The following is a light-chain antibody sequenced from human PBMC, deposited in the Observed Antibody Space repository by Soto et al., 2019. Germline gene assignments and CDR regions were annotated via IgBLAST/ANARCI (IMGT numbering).Light chain of an antibody. Sequence: QSALTQPASVSGSPGQSITISCIGTDTDVGNYDYVSWYQQYPGKAPKLLIYEVIRRPSGVSNRFSGSKSGTTASLTISGLQPEDEAHYYCSSYSYLDIPVLLGGGTKLTVL. CDR1: DTDVGNYDY. V-gene: IGLV2-14*01. J-gene: IGLJ2*01. CDR2: EVI. CDR3: SSYSYLDIPVL.